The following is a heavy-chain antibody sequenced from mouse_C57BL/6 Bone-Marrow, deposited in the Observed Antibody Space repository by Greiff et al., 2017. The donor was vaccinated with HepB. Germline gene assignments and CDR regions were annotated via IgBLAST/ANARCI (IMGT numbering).Heavy chain of an antibody. J-gene: IGHJ2*01. D-gene: IGHD2-1*01. V-gene: IGHV1-15*01. Sequence: QVQLQQSGAELVRPGASVTLSCKASGYTFTDYEMHWVKQTPVHGLEWIGAIDPETGGTAYNQKFKGKAILTADKSSSTAYMELRSLTSEDSAVYYCTRKDDGNLDYWGQGTTLTVSS. CDR1: GYTFTDYE. CDR2: IDPETGGT. CDR3: TRKDDGNLDY.